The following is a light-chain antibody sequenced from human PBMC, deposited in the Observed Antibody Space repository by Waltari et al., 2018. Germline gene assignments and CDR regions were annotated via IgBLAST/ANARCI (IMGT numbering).Light chain of an antibody. J-gene: IGKJ1*01. CDR2: KVS. V-gene: IGKV2-30*01. CDR3: IQGTHWPWT. CDR1: QGLVTSDGNTY. Sequence: DVAMTQSPHSLPVTLGQPASITCRSSQGLVTSDGNTYFIWFQQRPGQAPRRLLYKVSNRDSGVPDRFSGSGSGTDFTLRISRVEAEDVGVYYCIQGTHWPWTFGQGTKVEIK.